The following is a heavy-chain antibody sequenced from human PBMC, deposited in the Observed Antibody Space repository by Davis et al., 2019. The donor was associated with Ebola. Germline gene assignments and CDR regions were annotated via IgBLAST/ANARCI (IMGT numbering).Heavy chain of an antibody. D-gene: IGHD2-2*02. CDR2: ISGGGNTK. V-gene: IGHV3-48*03. CDR1: GFSFSSYE. CDR3: VRYCRSSDCYRGFDY. J-gene: IGHJ4*02. Sequence: GGSLRLSCEASGFSFSSYEMNWVRQAPGKGPGWVSYISGGGNTKHYADSVKGRFTISRDNAKNLIYLQMNNLRAEDAGVYYCVRYCRSSDCYRGFDYWGQGTLVTVSS.